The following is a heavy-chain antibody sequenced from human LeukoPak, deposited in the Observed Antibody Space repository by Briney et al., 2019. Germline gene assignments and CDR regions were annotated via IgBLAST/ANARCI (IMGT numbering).Heavy chain of an antibody. CDR2: IFPSGGEI. Sequence: GGSLRLSCAASGFTFSTFAMIWVRQPPGKGLEWVSSIFPSGGEIHYADSVRGRFTISRDNSKSTLSLQMNSLRAEDTAIYYCESWGQGTLVTVSS. V-gene: IGHV3-23*01. CDR1: GFTFSTFA. J-gene: IGHJ5*02. CDR3: ES.